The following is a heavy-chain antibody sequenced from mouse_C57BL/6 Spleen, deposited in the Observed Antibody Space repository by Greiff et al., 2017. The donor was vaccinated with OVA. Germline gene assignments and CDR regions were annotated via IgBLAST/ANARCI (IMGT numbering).Heavy chain of an antibody. CDR1: GYTFTDYY. D-gene: IGHD2-4*01. CDR2: INPNNGGT. J-gene: IGHJ3*01. V-gene: IGHV1-26*01. Sequence: VQLQQSGPELVKPGASVKISCKASGYTFTDYYMNWVKQSHGKSLEWIGDINPNNGGTSYNQKFKGKATLTVDKSSSTAYMELRSLTSEDSAVYYCARSDDDDETWFAYWGQGTLVTVSA. CDR3: ARSDDDDETWFAY.